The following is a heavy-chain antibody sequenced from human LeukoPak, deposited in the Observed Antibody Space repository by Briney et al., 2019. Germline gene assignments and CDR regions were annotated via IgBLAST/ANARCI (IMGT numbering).Heavy chain of an antibody. Sequence: GASVKVSCKASGYTFTGYYMHWVRQAPGQGLEWMGWINPNSGGTNYAQKFQGRVTMTRDTSISTAYMELSRLRSDDTAVYYCARTTFSSRDYYYYGMDVWGQGTTVTVSS. V-gene: IGHV1-2*02. J-gene: IGHJ6*02. D-gene: IGHD2/OR15-2a*01. CDR2: INPNSGGT. CDR3: ARTTFSSRDYYYYGMDV. CDR1: GYTFTGYY.